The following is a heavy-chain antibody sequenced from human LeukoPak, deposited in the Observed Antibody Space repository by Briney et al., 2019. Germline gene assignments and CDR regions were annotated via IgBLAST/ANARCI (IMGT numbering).Heavy chain of an antibody. V-gene: IGHV4-59*01. D-gene: IGHD6-19*01. CDR3: AREEAVAGRGFDP. J-gene: IGHJ5*02. Sequence: SETLSLXCTVSGGSISSYYWSWTRQPPGKGLEWIGYIYYSGSTNYNPSLKSRVTISVDTSKNQFSLKLSSVTAADTAVYYCAREEAVAGRGFDPWGQGTLVTVSS. CDR2: IYYSGST. CDR1: GGSISSYY.